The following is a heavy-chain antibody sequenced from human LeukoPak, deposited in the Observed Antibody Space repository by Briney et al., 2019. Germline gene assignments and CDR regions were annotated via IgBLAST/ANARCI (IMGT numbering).Heavy chain of an antibody. CDR2: INAGNGNT. Sequence: ASVKVSCKASGYTFTSYAMHWVRQAPGQRLEWMGWINAGNGNTKYSQKFQGRVTITRDTSASTAYMELSSLRSEDTAVYYCARVEHYDFWSGYYRSYYYYGMDVWGQGTTVTVSS. CDR1: GYTFTSYA. D-gene: IGHD3-3*01. J-gene: IGHJ6*02. V-gene: IGHV1-3*01. CDR3: ARVEHYDFWSGYYRSYYYYGMDV.